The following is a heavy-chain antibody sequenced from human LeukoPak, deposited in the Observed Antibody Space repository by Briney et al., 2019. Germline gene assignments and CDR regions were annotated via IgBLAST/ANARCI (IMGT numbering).Heavy chain of an antibody. J-gene: IGHJ6*03. CDR2: IKQDGSEK. D-gene: IGHD1-14*01. CDR1: GFTFSSYA. V-gene: IGHV3-7*01. CDR3: ASSRNPLYYYYMDV. Sequence: QSGGSLRLSCAASGFTFSSYAMSWVRQAPGEGLEWVANIKQDGSEKYYVDSVKGRFTISRDNAKNLLYLQVNSLRAEDTAVYYCASSRNPLYYYYMDVWGKGTTVTVSS.